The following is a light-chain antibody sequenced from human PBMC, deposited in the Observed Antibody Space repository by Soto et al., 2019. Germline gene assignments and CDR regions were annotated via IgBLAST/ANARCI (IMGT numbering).Light chain of an antibody. CDR2: DAS. J-gene: IGKJ4*01. CDR1: QSVSSY. V-gene: IGKV3-11*01. Sequence: EIVLTQSPATLSLSPGERATLSCRASQSVSSYLAWFQQKPGQPPRLLIHDASNRATGIPARFSGSGSGTDFTLTISSLEPEDFAVYYCQQRSNWPLTFCGGTKVEIK. CDR3: QQRSNWPLT.